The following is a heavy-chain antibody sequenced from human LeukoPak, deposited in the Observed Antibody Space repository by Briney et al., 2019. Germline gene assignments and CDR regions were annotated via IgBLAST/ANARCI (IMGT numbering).Heavy chain of an antibody. Sequence: PGGSLRLSCAASGFTFGSDSMNWVRQAPGKGLEWVSSISTSSDYIYYADSVKGRFTISRDNAENSLFLQVNSLRAEDTAVYYCARGCSGGSCYDYWGQGTLVTVSS. CDR1: GFTFGSDS. D-gene: IGHD2-15*01. V-gene: IGHV3-21*01. CDR2: ISTSSDYI. CDR3: ARGCSGGSCYDY. J-gene: IGHJ4*02.